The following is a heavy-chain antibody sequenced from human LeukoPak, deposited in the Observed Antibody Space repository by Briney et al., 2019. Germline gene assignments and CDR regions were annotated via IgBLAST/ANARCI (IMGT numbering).Heavy chain of an antibody. CDR1: GFTFSSYS. J-gene: IGHJ4*02. CDR2: ISSSSSTI. V-gene: IGHV3-48*04. CDR3: AREYRSYYGSGSYSDY. D-gene: IGHD3-10*01. Sequence: GGSLRLSCAASGFTFSSYSMNWVRQAPGKGLEWVSYISSSSSTIYYADSVKGRFTISRDNAKNSLYLQMNSLRAEDTAVYYCAREYRSYYGSGSYSDYWGQGTLVTVSS.